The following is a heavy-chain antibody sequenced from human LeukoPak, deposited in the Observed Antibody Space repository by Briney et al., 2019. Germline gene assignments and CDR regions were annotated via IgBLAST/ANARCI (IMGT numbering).Heavy chain of an antibody. CDR3: ARNLSAAGGVDP. D-gene: IGHD3-10*01. J-gene: IGHJ5*02. V-gene: IGHV1-18*01. Sequence: GASVNVSCKASGYAFTSYGISWVRHAPGQGLEWMGWISVYNGYTHYAQKVQDRVTMTTDTSTNTACMELGSLRTDDRAVDYCARNLSAAGGVDPWGQGTLVTASS. CDR1: GYAFTSYG. CDR2: ISVYNGYT.